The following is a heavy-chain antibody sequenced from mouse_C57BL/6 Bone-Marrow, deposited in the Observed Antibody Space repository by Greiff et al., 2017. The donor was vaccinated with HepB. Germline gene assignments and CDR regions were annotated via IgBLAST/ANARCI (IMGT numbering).Heavy chain of an antibody. CDR1: GYTFTSYW. J-gene: IGHJ4*01. CDR3: AREGRGYAMDY. CDR2: IDPSDSYT. D-gene: IGHD3-3*01. Sequence: QVQLQQPGAELVMPGASVKLSCKASGYTFTSYWMHWVKQRPGQGLAWIGEIDPSDSYTNYNQKFKGKSTLTVDKSSSTAYMQLSSLTSEDAAVYYCAREGRGYAMDYWGQGTSVTVSS. V-gene: IGHV1-69*01.